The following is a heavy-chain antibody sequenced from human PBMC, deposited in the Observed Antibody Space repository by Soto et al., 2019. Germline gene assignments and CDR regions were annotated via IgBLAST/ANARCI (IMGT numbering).Heavy chain of an antibody. V-gene: IGHV3-48*01. D-gene: IGHD6-25*01. J-gene: IGHJ6*03. Sequence: GGSLRLSCAASGFTFSSYSMHWVRQAPGKGLEWVSYISSSSSTIYYADSVKGRFTISRDNAKNSLYLQMNSLRAEDTAVYYCARDKRRHLHYYYYYYMDVWGKGTTVTVSS. CDR2: ISSSSSTI. CDR1: GFTFSSYS. CDR3: ARDKRRHLHYYYYYYMDV.